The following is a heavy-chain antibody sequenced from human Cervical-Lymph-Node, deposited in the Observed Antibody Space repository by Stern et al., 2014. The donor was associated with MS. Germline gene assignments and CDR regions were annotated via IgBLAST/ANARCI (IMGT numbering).Heavy chain of an antibody. CDR1: EYTHNNYL. Sequence: QVQLVQSGSEVKKLGASVKVSCKASEYTHNNYLIHWVRQAPGQRPEWMGVINPSGATNYAQKVQDRVTMTTDASTSTFYMELSRLRSEDTAVYYCAVRYCSGGRCYSVPDVWGQGTTVIVSS. D-gene: IGHD2-15*01. V-gene: IGHV1-46*02. J-gene: IGHJ6*02. CDR3: AVRYCSGGRCYSVPDV. CDR2: INPSGAT.